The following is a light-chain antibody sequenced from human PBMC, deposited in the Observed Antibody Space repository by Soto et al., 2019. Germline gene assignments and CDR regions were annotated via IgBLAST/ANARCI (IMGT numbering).Light chain of an antibody. Sequence: DIQMTQSPSSLSASVGDRVTITCRASQSISTYLNWYQQKPGKAPKLLIYAASSLHSVVPSSFSGSGSGTDCALTIRSLKPEDFATYYCQQSYGVPRTFGQGTKVEIK. CDR2: AAS. CDR1: QSISTY. J-gene: IGKJ1*01. CDR3: QQSYGVPRT. V-gene: IGKV1-39*01.